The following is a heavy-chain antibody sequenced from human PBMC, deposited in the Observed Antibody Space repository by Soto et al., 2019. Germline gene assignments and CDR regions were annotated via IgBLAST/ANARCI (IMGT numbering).Heavy chain of an antibody. Sequence: SETLSLTCTVSGGSISSYYWSWIRQPPGKGLEWIGYIYYSGSTNYNPSLKSRVTISVDTSKNQFSLKLSSVTAADTAVYYCARAEAGSSNYYGMDVWGQGTTVTVSS. J-gene: IGHJ6*02. CDR2: IYYSGST. V-gene: IGHV4-59*01. CDR3: ARAEAGSSNYYGMDV. CDR1: GGSISSYY. D-gene: IGHD2-2*01.